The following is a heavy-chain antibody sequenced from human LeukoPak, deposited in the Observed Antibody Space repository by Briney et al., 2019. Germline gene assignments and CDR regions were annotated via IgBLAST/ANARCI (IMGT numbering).Heavy chain of an antibody. J-gene: IGHJ4*02. CDR3: ARDLDYGADY. CDR1: GFTFDDYG. D-gene: IGHD3-16*01. V-gene: IGHV3-20*01. Sequence: PGGSLRLSCAASGFTFDDYGMSWVRQAPGKGLEWVSGINWNGGSTAYVDSVKGRFTISSDNAKNYLHLQMNSLRGEDTALYHCARDLDYGADYWGQGTLVTAYS. CDR2: INWNGGST.